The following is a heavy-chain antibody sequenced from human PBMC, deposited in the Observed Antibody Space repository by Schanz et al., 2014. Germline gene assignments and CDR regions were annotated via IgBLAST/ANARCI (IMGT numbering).Heavy chain of an antibody. CDR3: ARDGEAAAGCDY. Sequence: EEQLVESGGGLVQPGGSLRLSCAASGFSFSTYWMSWVRQAPGKGLEWVANIKRDGSEKNYLDSVKGRFTISRDNSKNSLYLQMNSLRAEDTAVYYCARDGEAAAGCDYWGQGTLXTVSS. CDR1: GFSFSTYW. J-gene: IGHJ4*02. D-gene: IGHD6-13*01. CDR2: IKRDGSEK. V-gene: IGHV3-7*05.